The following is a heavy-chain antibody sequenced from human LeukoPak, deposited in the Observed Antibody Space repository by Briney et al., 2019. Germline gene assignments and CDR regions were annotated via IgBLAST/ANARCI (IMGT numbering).Heavy chain of an antibody. D-gene: IGHD3-22*01. V-gene: IGHV3-30*03. J-gene: IGHJ4*02. CDR1: GFTFSSYG. CDR2: ISYDGSNK. CDR3: AASYYYDSSGYYSPGY. Sequence: GGSLRPSCAASGFTFSSYGMHWVRQAPGKGLEWVAVISYDGSNKYYADSVKGRFTISRDNSKNTLYLQMNSLRAEDTAVYYCAASYYYDSSGYYSPGYWGQGTLVTVSS.